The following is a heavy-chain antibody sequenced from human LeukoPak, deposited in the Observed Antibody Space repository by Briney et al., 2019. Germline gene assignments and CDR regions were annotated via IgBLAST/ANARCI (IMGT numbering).Heavy chain of an antibody. Sequence: SVKVSCKTSGGTFNSYTVSWVRQAPGQGLEWMGGIIPILGTAKYAQKFQGRVTVTEDESTRTAYMELSNLRSEDTAIYYCARGTDTIFGVVMLGDIWGQGTIVTVSS. D-gene: IGHD3-3*01. J-gene: IGHJ3*02. V-gene: IGHV1-69*13. CDR2: IIPILGTA. CDR3: ARGTDTIFGVVMLGDI. CDR1: GGTFNSYT.